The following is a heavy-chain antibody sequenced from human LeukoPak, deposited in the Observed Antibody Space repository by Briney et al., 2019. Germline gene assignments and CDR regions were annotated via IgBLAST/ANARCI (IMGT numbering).Heavy chain of an antibody. D-gene: IGHD3-3*01. Sequence: SETLSLTCAVYGGSFSGYYWSWIRQPPGKGLEWIGEINHSGSTNYNPSLKSRVTISVDTSRNQFSLKLSSVTAADTAVYYCARVLFWGDSRAFDIWGQGTMVTVSS. J-gene: IGHJ3*02. CDR2: INHSGST. CDR3: ARVLFWGDSRAFDI. CDR1: GGSFSGYY. V-gene: IGHV4-34*01.